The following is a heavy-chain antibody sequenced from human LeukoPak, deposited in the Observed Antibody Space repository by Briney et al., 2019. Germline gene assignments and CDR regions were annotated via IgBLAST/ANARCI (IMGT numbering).Heavy chain of an antibody. Sequence: ASVKVSCKPSGYTFTRYSVHWVRQAPGRGLEWMGIINPSGGSTSYAQKFQGRVTMTRDTSTSTVYMELSSLRSDDTAIYYCARHSHMDVWGKGTTVTVSS. J-gene: IGHJ6*04. CDR3: ARHSHMDV. D-gene: IGHD2-21*01. CDR2: INPSGGST. V-gene: IGHV1-46*01. CDR1: GYTFTRYS.